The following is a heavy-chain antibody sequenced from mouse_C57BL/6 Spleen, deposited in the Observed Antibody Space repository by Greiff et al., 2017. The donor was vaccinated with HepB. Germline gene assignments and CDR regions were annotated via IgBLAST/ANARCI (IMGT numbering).Heavy chain of an antibody. CDR3: ARSGYYGYFDV. J-gene: IGHJ1*03. D-gene: IGHD2-2*01. Sequence: EVKVVESGGGLVQPGGSLSLSCAASGFTFTDYYMSWVRQPPGKALEWLGFIRNKANGYTTEYSASVKGRFTISRDNSQSILYLQMNALRAEDSATYYCARSGYYGYFDVWGTGTTVTVSS. CDR1: GFTFTDYY. V-gene: IGHV7-3*01. CDR2: IRNKANGYTT.